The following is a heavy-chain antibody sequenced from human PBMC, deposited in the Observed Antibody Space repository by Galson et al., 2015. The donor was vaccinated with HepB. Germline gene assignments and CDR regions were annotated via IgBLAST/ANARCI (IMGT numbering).Heavy chain of an antibody. CDR2: ITYDGTNK. D-gene: IGHD5-12*01. CDR1: GFTFTSYA. Sequence: SLRLSCAASGFTFTSYAMHWVRQAPGKGLQWVAVITYDGTNKFYARSVKGRFTISRDNSGNTLSLHMDSLRPEDTALYYCVKGGGYSAIRGRGGFDSWGQGALVTVSS. V-gene: IGHV3-30*04. CDR3: VKGGGYSAIRGRGGFDS. J-gene: IGHJ4*02.